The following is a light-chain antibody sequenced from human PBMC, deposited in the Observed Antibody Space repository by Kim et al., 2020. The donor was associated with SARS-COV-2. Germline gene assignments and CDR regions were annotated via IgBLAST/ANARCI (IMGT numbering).Light chain of an antibody. J-gene: IGKJ2*01. CDR3: QQYSRSPPT. CDR2: GAS. Sequence: EIVLTQSPGTLSLSPGERATLSCRASQSISSNSLAWYQQKPGQAPRLLIHGASSRATGIPDRFTGSGSGTDFTLTISRLEAEDFAVYSCQQYSRSPPTFGQGTKLEI. V-gene: IGKV3-20*01. CDR1: QSISSNS.